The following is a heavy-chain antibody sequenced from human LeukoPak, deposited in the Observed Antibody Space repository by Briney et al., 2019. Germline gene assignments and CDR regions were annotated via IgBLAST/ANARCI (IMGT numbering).Heavy chain of an antibody. CDR2: ISRSGRNT. CDR3: ARDAPCTTSTCYKQIDS. CDR1: GFIFSSYE. V-gene: IGHV3-48*03. D-gene: IGHD2-2*02. J-gene: IGHJ4*02. Sequence: GGSLRLSCAVSGFIFSSYEMNWVRQAPGKGLEWVSFISRSGRNTDYADSVKGRFTISRDDAKNSLYLQLNSLRADDTAAYYCARDAPCTTSTCYKQIDSWGQGTLVTVSS.